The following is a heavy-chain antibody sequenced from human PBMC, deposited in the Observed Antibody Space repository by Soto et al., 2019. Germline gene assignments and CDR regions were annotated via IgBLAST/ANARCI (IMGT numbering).Heavy chain of an antibody. CDR1: GYTFTSYG. CDR3: VRGGGSESRYYYYYYMDV. J-gene: IGHJ6*03. V-gene: IGHV1-18*01. CDR2: ISAYNGNT. D-gene: IGHD3-16*01. Sequence: QVQLVQSGAEVKKPGASVKVSCKASGYTFTSYGISWVRQAPGQGLEWMGWISAYNGNTNYAQKLQGRVTMTTDTSTSTAYMELRSRRSDDTAVYYGVRGGGSESRYYYYYYMDVWGKGTTVTVSS.